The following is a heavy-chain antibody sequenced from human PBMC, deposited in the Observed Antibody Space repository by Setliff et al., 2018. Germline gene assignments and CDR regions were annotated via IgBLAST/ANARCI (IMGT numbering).Heavy chain of an antibody. CDR2: IYYSGST. J-gene: IGHJ6*03. D-gene: IGHD2-2*01. Sequence: SETLSLTCTVSGGSISSGGYYWSWIRQHPGKGLEWIGYIYYSGSTYYNPSLKSRVTISVDTSKNQFSLKLSSVTAADTAVYYCARARYCSSTSCYYYYYMDVWGKGTTVTVSS. CDR1: GGSISSGGYY. CDR3: ARARYCSSTSCYYYYYMDV. V-gene: IGHV4-31*03.